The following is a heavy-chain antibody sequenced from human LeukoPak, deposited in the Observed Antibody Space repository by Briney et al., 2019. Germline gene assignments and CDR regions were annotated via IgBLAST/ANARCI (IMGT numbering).Heavy chain of an antibody. CDR1: GSSMNLYS. Sequence: SETLSLTCSVSGSSMNLYSWSWIRQPPGKGLEWIGYIYYSGSTNYNPSLKSRVTISVDTSKNQFSLKLSSVTAADTAVYYCAREAAAVAGTGDYFDYWGQGTLVTVSS. V-gene: IGHV4-59*12. D-gene: IGHD6-19*01. CDR3: AREAAAVAGTGDYFDY. J-gene: IGHJ4*02. CDR2: IYYSGST.